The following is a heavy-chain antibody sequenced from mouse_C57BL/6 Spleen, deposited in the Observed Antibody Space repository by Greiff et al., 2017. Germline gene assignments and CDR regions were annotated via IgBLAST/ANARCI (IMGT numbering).Heavy chain of an antibody. V-gene: IGHV5-16*01. D-gene: IGHD1-1*01. Sequence: EVKLVESEGGLVQPGSSMKLSCTASGFTFSDYYMAWVRQVPDKGLEWVANINYDGSSTYYLDSLKSRFIISRDNAKNILYLQMRSLKSEDTATYYFARHGSSYAMDYWGQGTSVTVSS. J-gene: IGHJ4*01. CDR2: INYDGSST. CDR1: GFTFSDYY. CDR3: ARHGSSYAMDY.